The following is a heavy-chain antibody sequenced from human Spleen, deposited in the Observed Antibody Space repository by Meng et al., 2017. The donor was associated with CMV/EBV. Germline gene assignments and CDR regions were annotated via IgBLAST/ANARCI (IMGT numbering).Heavy chain of an antibody. CDR3: ASSTRENWFDP. CDR1: GGSISSYY. J-gene: IGHJ5*02. V-gene: IGHV4-59*01. Sequence: SETLSLTCTVSGGSISSYYWSWIRQPPGKGLEWIGYIYDSGSTNYNPSLKSRDTISVYKSKNQFSLKLSSVTSADTAVYYCASSTRENWFDPWGQGTLVTVSS. D-gene: IGHD2-2*01. CDR2: IYDSGST.